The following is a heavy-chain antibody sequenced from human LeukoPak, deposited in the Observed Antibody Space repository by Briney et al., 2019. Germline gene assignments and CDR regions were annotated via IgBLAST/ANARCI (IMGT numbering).Heavy chain of an antibody. D-gene: IGHD1/OR15-1a*01. CDR1: GYTFTDYY. CDR3: ARFVTATQAYYYYGMDA. CDR2: INPNSGGT. V-gene: IGHV1-2*02. J-gene: IGHJ6*02. Sequence: ASVKVSCKASGYTFTDYYMHWVRQAPGQGLEWMGWINPNSGGTSFAQKFLGRVTMTRDTSISTAYMELSRLRSDDTAVYYCARFVTATQAYYYYGMDAWGQGTTVTVSS.